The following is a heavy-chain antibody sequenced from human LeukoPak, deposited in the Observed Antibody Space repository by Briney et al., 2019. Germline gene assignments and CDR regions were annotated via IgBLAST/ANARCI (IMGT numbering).Heavy chain of an antibody. D-gene: IGHD3-10*01. Sequence: GGSLRLSCSASGFIFTDYYMSWIRLAPGKGLEWVSYISPSGTVIYNGDSVKGRFTISRDNAKKSLYLQMNSLRAEDTAVYYCARDYNCWGQGTLVTVSS. J-gene: IGHJ4*02. V-gene: IGHV3-11*01. CDR2: ISPSGTVI. CDR3: ARDYNC. CDR1: GFIFTDYY.